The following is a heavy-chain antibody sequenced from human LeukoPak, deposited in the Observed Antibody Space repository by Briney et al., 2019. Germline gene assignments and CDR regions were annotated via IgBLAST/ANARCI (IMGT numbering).Heavy chain of an antibody. CDR3: ARDLKAKVVTAFDI. J-gene: IGHJ3*02. CDR1: GYTFTSYA. D-gene: IGHD4-23*01. V-gene: IGHV7-4-1*02. Sequence: GASVKVSCKASGYTFTSYAMNWVRQAPGQGLEWMGWINTNTGNPTYAQGFTGRFVFSLDTSVSTAYLQISSLKAEDTAVYYCARDLKAKVVTAFDIWGQGTMVTVSS. CDR2: INTNTGNP.